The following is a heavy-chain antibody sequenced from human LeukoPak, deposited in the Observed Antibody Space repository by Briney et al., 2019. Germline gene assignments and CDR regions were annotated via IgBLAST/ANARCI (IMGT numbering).Heavy chain of an antibody. CDR3: XXXXXXXXXXXXCYTRYYYYGMDV. CDR2: IWYDGSNK. Sequence: GGSLRLSCAASGFTFSSYGMHWVRQAPGKGLEWVAVIWYDGSNKYYADSVKGRFTISRDNSKNTLYLQMNSLRAEDTAVYYXXXXXXXXXXXXXCYTRYYYYGMDVWGQGTTVTVSS. CDR1: GFTFSSYG. D-gene: IGHD2-2*02. V-gene: IGHV3-33*01. J-gene: IGHJ6*02.